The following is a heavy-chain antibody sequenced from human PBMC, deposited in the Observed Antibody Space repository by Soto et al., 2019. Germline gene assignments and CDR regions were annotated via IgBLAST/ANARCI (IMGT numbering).Heavy chain of an antibody. V-gene: IGHV3-74*01. Sequence: EVQLVESGGDLVQRGGSLRLSCTAPGCTFSMYWIHLVRQVPGKGPEWVSRISDDGTRADYADSVKGRFTISRDNDKNTLYLEMLVLRADDTAVYYCTRGPRPSSLGTGPFWGQGTPVTVSS. D-gene: IGHD3-10*01. CDR3: TRGPRPSSLGTGPF. J-gene: IGHJ4*02. CDR1: GCTFSMYW. CDR2: ISDDGTRA.